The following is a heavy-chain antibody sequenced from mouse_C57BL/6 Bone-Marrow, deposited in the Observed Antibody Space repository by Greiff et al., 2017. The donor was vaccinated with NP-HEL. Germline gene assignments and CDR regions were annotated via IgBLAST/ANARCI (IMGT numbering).Heavy chain of an antibody. Sequence: VKLVESGAELARPGASVKLSCKASGYTFTSYGISWVKQRTGQGLEWIGEIYPRSGNTYYNEKFKGKATLTADKSSSTAYMGLRSLTSEDSAVYFCARYYDGYYPFDYWGQGTLVTVSA. CDR1: GYTFTSYG. CDR2: IYPRSGNT. D-gene: IGHD2-3*01. V-gene: IGHV1-81*01. CDR3: ARYYDGYYPFDY. J-gene: IGHJ3*01.